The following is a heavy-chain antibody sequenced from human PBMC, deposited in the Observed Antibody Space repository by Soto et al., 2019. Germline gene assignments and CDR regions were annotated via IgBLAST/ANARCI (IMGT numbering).Heavy chain of an antibody. CDR3: ARLGDYGSGSY. CDR2: ISGSGTTT. V-gene: IGHV3-48*04. Sequence: EVHLVESGGDLVQPGGSLRLSCAASRFSFSSFSMNWVRQAPGKGLEWVSYISGSGTTTYYADSVKGRFTISRDNAKSSLYLQMNSLQAEDTAVYYCARLGDYGSGSYWGQGTLVTVSS. CDR1: RFSFSSFS. J-gene: IGHJ4*02. D-gene: IGHD3-10*01.